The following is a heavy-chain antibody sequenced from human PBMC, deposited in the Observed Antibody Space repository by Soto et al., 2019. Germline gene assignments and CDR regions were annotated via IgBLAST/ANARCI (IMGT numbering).Heavy chain of an antibody. J-gene: IGHJ5*02. CDR2: VYNSGTT. V-gene: IGHV4-31*03. CDR1: GGSIRGPDYY. D-gene: IGHD3-9*01. Sequence: SETLSLTCTVSGGSIRGPDYYWNWIRQHPGKGLEWIGYVYNSGTTYYNPSLKSRLVISIDTSENQFSLKLSSVTAADTAVYYCALCQYYDILQVQKGFDPWGQGILVTVST. CDR3: ALCQYYDILQVQKGFDP.